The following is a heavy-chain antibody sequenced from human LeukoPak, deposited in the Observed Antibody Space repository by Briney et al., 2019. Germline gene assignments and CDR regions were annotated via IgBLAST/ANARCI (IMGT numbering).Heavy chain of an antibody. D-gene: IGHD3-22*01. V-gene: IGHV3-30*18. J-gene: IGHJ4*02. Sequence: SGGSLRLSCAASGFTFSSYGMHWVRQAPGKGLEWVAVISYDGSNKYYADSVKGRFTISRDNSKNTLYLQMNSLRAEDTAVYYCAKDSTMIVVVPIHWGQGTLVTVSS. CDR1: GFTFSSYG. CDR2: ISYDGSNK. CDR3: AKDSTMIVVVPIH.